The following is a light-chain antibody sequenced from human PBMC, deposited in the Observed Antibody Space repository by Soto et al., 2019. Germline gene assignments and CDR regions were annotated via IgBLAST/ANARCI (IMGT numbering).Light chain of an antibody. Sequence: EIVMPQSPATLSVSPGERATLSCRASQSVTSNLAWYQQKPGQAPRLLNYGASTRATGIPARFSGSGSGTEFTLTISSLQSEDFAVYYCQQYNNWPLTFGGGTKVDIK. CDR2: GAS. J-gene: IGKJ4*01. CDR3: QQYNNWPLT. V-gene: IGKV3-15*01. CDR1: QSVTSN.